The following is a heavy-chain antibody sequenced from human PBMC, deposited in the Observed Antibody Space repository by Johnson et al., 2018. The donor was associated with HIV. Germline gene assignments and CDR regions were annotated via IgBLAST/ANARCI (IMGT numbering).Heavy chain of an antibody. CDR3: PRGGPLTMVQDALDT. J-gene: IGHJ3*02. V-gene: IGHV3-30*04. D-gene: IGHD3-10*01. CDR2: ISYDGTKI. Sequence: QVQLVESGGGVVQPRRSLRLSCVASGLSFNSYVMHWVRQAPGKGLQWVAVISYDGTKIHYTDSVKGRFTISRDNSKNTFYPQMNSLTAEDTAVYFCPRGGPLTMVQDALDTWGQGTMVIVSA. CDR1: GLSFNSYV.